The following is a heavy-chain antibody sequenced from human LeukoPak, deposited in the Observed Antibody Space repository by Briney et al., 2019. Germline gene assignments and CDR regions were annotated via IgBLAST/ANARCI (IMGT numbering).Heavy chain of an antibody. CDR3: ARERGFRGLGY. J-gene: IGHJ4*02. V-gene: IGHV4-61*02. CDR1: GGSISSGSYY. Sequence: SETLSLTWTVSGGSISSGSYYWSWIRQPAGTGLEWIGRIYTSGSTNYNPSLKSRVTISVDTSKNQFSLKLSSVTAADTAVYYCARERGFRGLGYWGQGTLVTVSS. D-gene: IGHD3-10*01. CDR2: IYTSGST.